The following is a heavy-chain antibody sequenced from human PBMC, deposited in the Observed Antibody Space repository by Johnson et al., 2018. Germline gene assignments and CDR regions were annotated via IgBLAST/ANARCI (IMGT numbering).Heavy chain of an antibody. CDR3: ARSYYDSSGYELLCAFDI. D-gene: IGHD3-22*01. CDR1: GFSFSSYG. V-gene: IGHV3-21*01. Sequence: VQLVESGGGLVKPGGSXRLSCAASGFSFSSYGMNWVRQAPGKGLEWVSFISSSSSYIYDADSVKGRFTISRDNAKNSLYLQMNSLKAEDTAVYYCARSYYDSSGYELLCAFDIWGQGTMVTVSS. J-gene: IGHJ3*02. CDR2: ISSSSSYI.